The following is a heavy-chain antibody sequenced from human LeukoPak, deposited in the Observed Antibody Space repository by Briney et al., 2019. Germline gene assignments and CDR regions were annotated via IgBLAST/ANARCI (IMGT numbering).Heavy chain of an antibody. CDR1: GGSISSYY. J-gene: IGHJ5*02. V-gene: IGHV4-59*08. CDR2: IYYSGST. CDR3: AGHVTVYCSGGSCYSGLSWFDP. Sequence: SETLSLTCTVSGGSISSYYWSWIRQPPGKGLEWIGYIYYSGSTNYNPSLKSRVTISVDTSKNQFSLKLSSVTAADTAVYYCAGHVTVYCSGGSCYSGLSWFDPWGQGTLVTVSS. D-gene: IGHD2-15*01.